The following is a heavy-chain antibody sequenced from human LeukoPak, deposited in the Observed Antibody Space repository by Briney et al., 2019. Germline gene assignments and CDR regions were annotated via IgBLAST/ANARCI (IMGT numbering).Heavy chain of an antibody. CDR1: GSTLREFA. Sequence: ASVKVSCKVSGSTLREFAIHWVRQAPGKGLEWMGGFDLENDERRYSEKFQDRVTMTEDTSTDTAYMFLSSLRSEDTAVYYCATEVEYDSNGYLVDYWGQGTLVTVSS. V-gene: IGHV1-24*01. D-gene: IGHD3-22*01. CDR2: FDLENDER. CDR3: ATEVEYDSNGYLVDY. J-gene: IGHJ4*02.